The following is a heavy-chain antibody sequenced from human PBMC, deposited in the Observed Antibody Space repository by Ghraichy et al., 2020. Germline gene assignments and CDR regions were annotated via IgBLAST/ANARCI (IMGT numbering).Heavy chain of an antibody. Sequence: GESLNISCAASGFTFSSYSMNWVRQAPGKGLEWVSSISSSSSYIYYADSVKGRFTISRDNAKNSLYLQMNSLRAEDTAVYYCARDFGYCSSTSCYLTYYYYYYYMDVWGKGTTVTVSS. D-gene: IGHD2-2*03. J-gene: IGHJ6*03. CDR3: ARDFGYCSSTSCYLTYYYYYYYMDV. CDR2: ISSSSSYI. CDR1: GFTFSSYS. V-gene: IGHV3-21*01.